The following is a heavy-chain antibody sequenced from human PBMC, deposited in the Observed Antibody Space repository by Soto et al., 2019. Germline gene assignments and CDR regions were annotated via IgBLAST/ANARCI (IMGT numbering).Heavy chain of an antibody. CDR3: VKDAPYYYDSSGYPVGSYYFDY. CDR1: GFTFSSYA. D-gene: IGHD3-22*01. Sequence: PGGSLRLSCSASGFTFSSYAMHWVRQAPGKGLEYVSAISSNGGSTYYADSVKGRFTISRDNSKNTLYLQMSSLRAEDTAVYCCVKDAPYYYDSSGYPVGSYYFDYWGQGTLVTVSS. J-gene: IGHJ4*02. CDR2: ISSNGGST. V-gene: IGHV3-64D*06.